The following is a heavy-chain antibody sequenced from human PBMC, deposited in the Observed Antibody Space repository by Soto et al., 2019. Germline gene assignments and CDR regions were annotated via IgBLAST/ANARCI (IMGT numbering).Heavy chain of an antibody. J-gene: IGHJ3*02. CDR1: GFTFSTYG. D-gene: IGHD1-26*01. Sequence: GGSLRLSCAASGFTFSTYGMHWVRQAPGKGLEWVAVMGNDGITTFYADSVKGRFTISRDNSKNTLFLQMNSLRADGTAVYYCAKEFQWELHAFDIWGQGTMVTVSS. CDR3: AKEFQWELHAFDI. CDR2: MGNDGITT. V-gene: IGHV3-30*02.